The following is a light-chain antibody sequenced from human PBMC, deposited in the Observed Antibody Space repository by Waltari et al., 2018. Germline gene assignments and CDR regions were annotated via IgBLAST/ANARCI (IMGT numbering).Light chain of an antibody. J-gene: IGKJ1*01. CDR1: QGVGRS. Sequence: SCRASQGVGRSLGCDQQKHGQAPRLLIYDASTRATGTPDRFSGGGSGTDFSLTISRLEPEDFAVYYCQMYVRLPVTFGQGTKVEI. CDR3: QMYVRLPVT. V-gene: IGKV3-20*01. CDR2: DAS.